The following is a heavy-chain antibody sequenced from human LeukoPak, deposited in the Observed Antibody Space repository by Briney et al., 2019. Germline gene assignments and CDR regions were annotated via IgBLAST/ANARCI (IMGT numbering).Heavy chain of an antibody. CDR1: GGSISSSSYH. J-gene: IGHJ6*03. CDR3: ARVVAPKQLILTGLPTYYYYYYMDV. Sequence: SETLSLTCTVSGGSISSSSYHWGWIRQPPGKGLEWIGSIYYSGSTYYNPSLKSRVTISVDTSKNQFSLKLSSVTAADTAVYYCARVVAPKQLILTGLPTYYYYYYMDVWGKGTTVTVSS. CDR2: IYYSGST. V-gene: IGHV4-39*07. D-gene: IGHD3-9*01.